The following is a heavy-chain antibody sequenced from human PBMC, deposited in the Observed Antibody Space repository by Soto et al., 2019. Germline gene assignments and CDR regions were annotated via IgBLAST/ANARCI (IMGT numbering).Heavy chain of an antibody. D-gene: IGHD6-13*01. J-gene: IGHJ4*02. Sequence: PGGSLRLSCASSVFTFSSYAMRWVRQAPGKGLEWVSAISGSGGSTYYADSVKGRFTISRDNSKNTLYLQMNSLRAEDTAVYYCAKIAAAGTEFDYWGQGTLVTVSS. CDR2: ISGSGGST. V-gene: IGHV3-23*01. CDR3: AKIAAAGTEFDY. CDR1: VFTFSSYA.